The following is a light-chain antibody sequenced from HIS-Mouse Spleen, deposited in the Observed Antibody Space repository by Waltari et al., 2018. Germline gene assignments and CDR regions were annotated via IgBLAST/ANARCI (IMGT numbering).Light chain of an antibody. CDR1: SLRSYY. CDR3: NSRDSSGNHWV. V-gene: IGLV3-19*01. CDR2: GKN. J-gene: IGLJ3*02. Sequence: SSELTQDPAVSVALGQTVRITCQGDSLRSYYASWYQQKPGQAPVLVIYGKNNRASGIPDRLSGSSSGNTASLTITGAQAEDEADYYCNSRDSSGNHWVFGGGTKLTVL.